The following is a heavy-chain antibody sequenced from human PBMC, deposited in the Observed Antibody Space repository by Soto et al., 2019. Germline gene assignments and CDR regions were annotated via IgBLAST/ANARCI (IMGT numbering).Heavy chain of an antibody. CDR1: GFTFSSYA. V-gene: IGHV3-30-3*01. J-gene: IGHJ6*02. CDR2: ILYDGSNK. Sequence: PGGSLRLSCAASGFTFSSYAMHWVRQAPGKGLEWVALILYDGSNKYYADSVKGRFTISRDNSKNTLYLQMNSLRAEDTAVYYCARDLSGHGMDVWGQGTTVTVSS. CDR3: ARDLSGHGMDV.